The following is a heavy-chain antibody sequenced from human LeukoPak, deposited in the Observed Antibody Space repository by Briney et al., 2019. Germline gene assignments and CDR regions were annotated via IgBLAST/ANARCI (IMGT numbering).Heavy chain of an antibody. CDR1: GFTFSNYA. CDR3: AKMTPRSYHMDV. CDR2: FSGNDGST. V-gene: IGHV3-23*01. J-gene: IGHJ6*03. Sequence: PGGSLRLSCATSGFTFSNYAINWVRQAPGKGLEWVSAFSGNDGSTYYADSVRGRFTISRDNSKHTLYLQMTSLRAKDTAVYYCAKMTPRSYHMDVWGKGTTVTVSS.